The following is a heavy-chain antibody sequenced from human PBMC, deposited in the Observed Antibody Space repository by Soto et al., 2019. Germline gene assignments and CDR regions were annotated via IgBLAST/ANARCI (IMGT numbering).Heavy chain of an antibody. J-gene: IGHJ4*01. D-gene: IGHD4-17*01. CDR1: GVTFSSYA. Sequence: QTVGSLGLSCAASGVTFSSYAMHWVRQAPGKGLEWVAVISYDGTNKYYADSVKGRFTISRDNSKNTLYLQMNSLRPEDTAVYFFTRGPVPAITVTTSHFGNWAEGTPV. V-gene: IGHV3-30-3*01. CDR2: ISYDGTNK. CDR3: TRGPVPAITVTTSHFGN.